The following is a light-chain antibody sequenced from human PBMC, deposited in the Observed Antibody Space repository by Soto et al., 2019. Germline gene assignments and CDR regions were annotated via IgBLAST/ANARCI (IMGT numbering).Light chain of an antibody. CDR2: EVS. CDR3: SSYISSSTFV. Sequence: QSVLTQPASVAGSPGQSITISCTGTSSDVGGYNYVSWYQQHPGKAPKLMIYEVSNRPSGVSNRFSGSKSGNTASLTISGLQAEAEADYYCSSYISSSTFVFGTGTKVTVL. CDR1: SSDVGGYNY. J-gene: IGLJ1*01. V-gene: IGLV2-14*01.